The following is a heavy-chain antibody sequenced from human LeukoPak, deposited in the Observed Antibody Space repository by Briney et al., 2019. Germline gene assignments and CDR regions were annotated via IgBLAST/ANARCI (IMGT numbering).Heavy chain of an antibody. D-gene: IGHD3-22*01. CDR3: AREQVSGYKMGYYFDY. V-gene: IGHV4-4*02. CDR1: GGSISSSNW. CDR2: IYHSGST. Sequence: SETLSLTCAVPGGSISSSNWWSWVRPPPGKGLEWIGEIYHSGSTNYNPSLKSRVTISVDKSKNQFSLKLSSVTAADTAVYYCAREQVSGYKMGYYFDYWGQGTLVTVSS. J-gene: IGHJ4*02.